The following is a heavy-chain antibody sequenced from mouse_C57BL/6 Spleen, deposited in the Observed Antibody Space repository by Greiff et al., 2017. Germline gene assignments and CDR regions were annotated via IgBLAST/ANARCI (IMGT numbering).Heavy chain of an antibody. J-gene: IGHJ4*01. CDR2: IDPSDSET. Sequence: QVQLQQPGAELVRPGSSVKLSCKASGYTFTSYWMHWVKQRPIQGLDWIGNIDPSDSETHYNQKFKDKATLTVDKSSSTAYMQLSSLTSEDSAVYYWSRRAYYGSGYGALDYWGQGTSVTVSS. D-gene: IGHD1-1*01. V-gene: IGHV1-52*01. CDR3: SRRAYYGSGYGALDY. CDR1: GYTFTSYW.